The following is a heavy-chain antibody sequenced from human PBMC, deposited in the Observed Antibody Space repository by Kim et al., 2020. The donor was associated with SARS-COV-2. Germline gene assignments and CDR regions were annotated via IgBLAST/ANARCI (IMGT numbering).Heavy chain of an antibody. D-gene: IGHD6-19*01. Sequence: SETLSLTCAVYGGSFSGYYWSWIRQPPGKGLEWIGEINHSGSTNYNPSLKSRVTISVDTSKNQFSLKLSSVTAADTAVYYCARDEYSSGWYGQKEYVDY. CDR2: INHSGST. CDR3: ARDEYSSGWYGQKEYVDY. V-gene: IGHV4-34*01. J-gene: IGHJ4*01. CDR1: GGSFSGYY.